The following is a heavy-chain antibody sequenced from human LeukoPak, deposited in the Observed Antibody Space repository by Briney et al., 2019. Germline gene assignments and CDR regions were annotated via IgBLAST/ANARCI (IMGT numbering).Heavy chain of an antibody. CDR1: GFAFSNAW. D-gene: IGHD2-2*01. V-gene: IGHV3-23*01. CDR3: AKVGRGYCSSTSCRGGALDI. J-gene: IGHJ3*02. Sequence: GGSLRLSCAASGFAFSNAWMSWVRQAPGKGLEWVSAISGSGGSTHYADSVKGRFTISRDNSKNTLYLQMNSLRAEDTAVYYCAKVGRGYCSSTSCRGGALDIWGQGTMVTVSS. CDR2: ISGSGGST.